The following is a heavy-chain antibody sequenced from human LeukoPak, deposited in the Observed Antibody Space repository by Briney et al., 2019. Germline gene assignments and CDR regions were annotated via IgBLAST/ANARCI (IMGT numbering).Heavy chain of an antibody. Sequence: GRSLRLSCAASGFTFDDYAMHWVRPVPGKGREWVSGISWDSGSTGYACSVKGRFTMSRDNTKNSLYLQMNSLTPDDTALYYCVRGNFGPAQWFDPWGQGTLVTVSS. J-gene: IGHJ5*02. CDR1: GFTFDDYA. CDR2: ISWDSGST. D-gene: IGHD3/OR15-3a*01. CDR3: VRGNFGPAQWFDP. V-gene: IGHV3-9*01.